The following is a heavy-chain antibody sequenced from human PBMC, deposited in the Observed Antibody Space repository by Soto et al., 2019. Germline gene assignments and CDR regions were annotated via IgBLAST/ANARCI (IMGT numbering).Heavy chain of an antibody. CDR2: INPKNGGT. V-gene: IGHV1-2*02. CDR1: GYTFTGYY. CDR3: AKEGVFAAPPPYNWFDP. Sequence: GASVKVSCKASGYTFTGYYLHWVRQAPGQGLEWMGWINPKNGGTKYGQKFQGRVTMTRDTSISTAYMELSRLKSDDTAVYYCAKEGVFAAPPPYNWFDPWGQGVLVTVSS. D-gene: IGHD2-15*01. J-gene: IGHJ5*02.